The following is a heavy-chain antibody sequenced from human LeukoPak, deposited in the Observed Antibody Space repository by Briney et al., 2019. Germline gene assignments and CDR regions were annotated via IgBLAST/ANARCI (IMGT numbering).Heavy chain of an antibody. CDR2: IRYDGSNK. J-gene: IGHJ4*02. CDR3: AKEDSSGWSAIDY. CDR1: GFTFSSYX. V-gene: IGHV3-30*02. D-gene: IGHD6-19*01. Sequence: SXXASGFTFSSYXMHWXRQAPGXXXXXXAFIRYDGSNKYYADSVKGGFTISRDNSKNTLYLQMNSLRAEDTAVYYCAKEDSSGWSAIDYWGQGTLVTVSS.